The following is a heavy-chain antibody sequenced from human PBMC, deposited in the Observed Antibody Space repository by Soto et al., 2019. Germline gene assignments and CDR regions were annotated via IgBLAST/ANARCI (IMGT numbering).Heavy chain of an antibody. J-gene: IGHJ4*02. CDR3: ARVKWPVRPGTYYFDY. Sequence: GGSLRLSCAASGFTFSDYYMSWIRQAPGKGLEWVSYISSSSSYTNYADSVKGRFTISRDNAKNSLYLQMNSLRAEDTAVYYCARVKWPVRPGTYYFDYWGQGTLVTVSS. CDR2: ISSSSSYT. CDR1: GFTFSDYY. V-gene: IGHV3-11*06. D-gene: IGHD1-1*01.